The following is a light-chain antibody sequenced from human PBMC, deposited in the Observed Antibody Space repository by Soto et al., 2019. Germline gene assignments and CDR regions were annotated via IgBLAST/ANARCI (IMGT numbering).Light chain of an antibody. CDR2: AAS. V-gene: IGKV1-27*01. Sequence: DIQMTQSPSSLSASVGDRVSITCRASQDIANFLAWYQHKPGKVPTLLIYAASTLQSGVPSRFSGSASGTHFPLTISSLQPEDVATYYCQKYNSPPRTFGQGTKVEV. J-gene: IGKJ1*01. CDR1: QDIANF. CDR3: QKYNSPPRT.